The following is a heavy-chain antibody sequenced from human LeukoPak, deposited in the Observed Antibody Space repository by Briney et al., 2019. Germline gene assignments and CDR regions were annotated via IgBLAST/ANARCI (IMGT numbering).Heavy chain of an antibody. Sequence: GGSLRLSCAASGFTVSSTYMSWVRQAPGTGLEWVSVIFGGGSTNYADSVKGRFTISRDDSKNTVYLQMNSLRAEDTAVYYCAKDLLSGSYDPNWFDPWGQGTLVTVSS. CDR2: IFGGGST. CDR3: AKDLLSGSYDPNWFDP. V-gene: IGHV3-53*01. D-gene: IGHD1-26*01. CDR1: GFTVSSTY. J-gene: IGHJ5*02.